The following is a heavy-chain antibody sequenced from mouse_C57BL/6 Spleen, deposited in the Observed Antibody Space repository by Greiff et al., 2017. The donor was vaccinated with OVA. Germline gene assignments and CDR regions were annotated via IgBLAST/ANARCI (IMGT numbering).Heavy chain of an antibody. Sequence: EVQLVESGPGMVKPSQSLSLTCTVTGYSITSGYDWHWIRHFPGNKLEWMGYISYSGSTNYNPSLKSRISITHDTSKNHFFLKLNSVTTEDTATYYCARGDYDYDGFAYWGQGTLVTVSA. D-gene: IGHD2-4*01. J-gene: IGHJ3*01. V-gene: IGHV3-1*01. CDR2: ISYSGST. CDR1: GYSITSGYD. CDR3: ARGDYDYDGFAY.